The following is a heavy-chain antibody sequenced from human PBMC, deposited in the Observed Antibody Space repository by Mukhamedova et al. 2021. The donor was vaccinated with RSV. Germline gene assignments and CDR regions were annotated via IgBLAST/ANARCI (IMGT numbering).Heavy chain of an antibody. V-gene: IGHV3-21*01. J-gene: IGHJ4*02. CDR3: ARDTTYYYDSSGYYNPLWDY. CDR2: ISSSSSYI. Sequence: EWVSSISSSSSYIYYADSVKGRFTISRDNAKNSLYLQMNSLRAEDTAVYYCARDTTYYYDSSGYYNPLWDYWGQGTLVTVSS. D-gene: IGHD3-22*01.